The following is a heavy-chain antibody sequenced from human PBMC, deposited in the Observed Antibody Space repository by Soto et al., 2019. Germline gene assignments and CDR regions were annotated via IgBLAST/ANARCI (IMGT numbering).Heavy chain of an antibody. J-gene: IGHJ6*02. D-gene: IGHD1-20*01. CDR3: ARSIRGPRRFNGMDV. V-gene: IGHV2-70*13. CDR2: IERDDDDK. Sequence: SGPTLVNPTETLTVTCTFSGFSLTSPGMCVSLIRQSPGKALEWLALIERDDDDKYYSTSLKTRLTISKDTRKNQVVLTMANMDPADTATYYCARSIRGPRRFNGMDVWGQGTTVTVS. CDR1: GFSLTSPGMC.